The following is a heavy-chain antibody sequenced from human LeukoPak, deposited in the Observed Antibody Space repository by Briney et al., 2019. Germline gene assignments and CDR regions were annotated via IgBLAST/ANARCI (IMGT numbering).Heavy chain of an antibody. Sequence: SETLSLTCIVSDYSISSGYYWGWIRQPPGKGLEWIGSIYHSGSTYYNPSLKSRVTISVDTSKNQFSLKLNSVTAADTAVYYCARAFGCSGGSCYRFFDYWGQGTLVIVSS. CDR2: IYHSGST. CDR3: ARAFGCSGGSCYRFFDY. V-gene: IGHV4-38-2*02. J-gene: IGHJ4*02. CDR1: DYSISSGYY. D-gene: IGHD2-15*01.